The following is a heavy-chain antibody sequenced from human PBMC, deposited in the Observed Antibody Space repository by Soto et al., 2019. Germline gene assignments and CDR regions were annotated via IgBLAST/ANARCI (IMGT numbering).Heavy chain of an antibody. CDR3: AREKYSSGWKGYFQH. V-gene: IGHV3-48*02. D-gene: IGHD6-19*01. CDR2: ISSSCSII. CDR1: GFTFSSYS. Sequence: GGSLRLSCAASGFTFSSYSMNWVRQAPGKGLERVSFISSSCSIIYYADSVKGRFTISRDNAKNSLYLQMNSLIDEDTAVYYCAREKYSSGWKGYFQHWGQGTLVTVS. J-gene: IGHJ1*01.